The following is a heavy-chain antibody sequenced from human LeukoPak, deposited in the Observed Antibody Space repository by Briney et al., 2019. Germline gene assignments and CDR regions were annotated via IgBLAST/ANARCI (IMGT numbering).Heavy chain of an antibody. CDR1: GYTFTGYY. Sequence: ASVKVSCKASGYTFTGYYIHWVRQAPGQGLEWMGWINPNSGDTNYAQKFQGRVTMTRDTSISTAYMELSRLRSDDTAVYYCARVRGIFNWFDPWGQGTLVTVSS. CDR3: ARVRGIFNWFDP. J-gene: IGHJ5*02. V-gene: IGHV1-2*02. D-gene: IGHD1-14*01. CDR2: INPNSGDT.